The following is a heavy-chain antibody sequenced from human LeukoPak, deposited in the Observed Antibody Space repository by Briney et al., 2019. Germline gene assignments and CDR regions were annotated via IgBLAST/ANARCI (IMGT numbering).Heavy chain of an antibody. CDR2: MNPNSGNT. CDR3: ARIRNYVNYFDY. J-gene: IGHJ4*02. D-gene: IGHD1-7*01. Sequence: ASVKVSCKASGYSFTSYDINWVRQATGQGLEWRGWMNPNSGNTGYAQKFQGRVTMTSNTSISTAYMELRSLRSDDTAVYYCARIRNYVNYFDYWGQGTLVTVSS. V-gene: IGHV1-8*01. CDR1: GYSFTSYD.